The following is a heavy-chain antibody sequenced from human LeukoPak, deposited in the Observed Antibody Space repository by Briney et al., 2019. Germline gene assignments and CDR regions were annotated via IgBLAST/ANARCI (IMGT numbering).Heavy chain of an antibody. CDR2: IYYSGST. CDR3: ARLSGDYHGYFDL. V-gene: IGHV4-59*07. Sequence: SDTLYLPRTLSVHPNNHHHLNYHLQPPGKGLEWIGYIYYSGSTTYNPPLKSRITISSDTSKNQFSLKLSTVTAADTAVYYCARLSGDYHGYFDLWGRGTLVTVSS. CDR1: VHPNNHHH. D-gene: IGHD4-17*01. J-gene: IGHJ2*01.